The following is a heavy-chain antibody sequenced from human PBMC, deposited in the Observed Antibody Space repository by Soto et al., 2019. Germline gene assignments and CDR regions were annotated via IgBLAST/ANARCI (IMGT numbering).Heavy chain of an antibody. V-gene: IGHV1-69*01. CDR2: IIPIFGTA. D-gene: IGHD6-19*01. J-gene: IGHJ6*02. CDR3: ARCPIALARIYYYYYGMDV. Sequence: QVQLVQSGAEVKKPGSSVKVSCKASGGTFSSYAISWVRQAPGQGLEWMGGIIPIFGTANYAQKFQGRVTITADESTSTAYMELSSLRSEDTAVYYCARCPIALARIYYYYYGMDVWGQGTTVTVSS. CDR1: GGTFSSYA.